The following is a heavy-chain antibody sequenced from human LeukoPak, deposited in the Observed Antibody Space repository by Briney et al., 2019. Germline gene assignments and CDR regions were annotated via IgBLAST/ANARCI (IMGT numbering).Heavy chain of an antibody. D-gene: IGHD3-3*01. CDR3: ARGGDFWSGYHFDY. Sequence: SETLSLTCTVSGGSISSGDYYWGWIRQPPGKGLEWIGYIYYSGSTYYNPSLKSRVTISVDTSKNQFSLKLSSVTAADTAVYYCARGGDFWSGYHFDYWGQGTLVTVSS. CDR2: IYYSGST. V-gene: IGHV4-30-4*01. CDR1: GGSISSGDYY. J-gene: IGHJ4*02.